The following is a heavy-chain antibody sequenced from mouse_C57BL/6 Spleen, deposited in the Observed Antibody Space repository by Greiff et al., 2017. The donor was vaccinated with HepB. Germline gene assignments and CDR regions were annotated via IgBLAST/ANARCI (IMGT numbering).Heavy chain of an antibody. CDR2: ISYDGSN. V-gene: IGHV3-6*01. CDR3: ARGIYYDYGGGVYFDY. Sequence: EVKLMESGPGLVKPSQSLSLTCSVTGYSITSGYYWNWIRQFPGNKLEWMGYISYDGSNNYNPSLKNRISITRDTSKNQFFLKLNSVTTEDTATYYCARGIYYDYGGGVYFDYWGQGTTLTVSS. D-gene: IGHD2-4*01. J-gene: IGHJ2*01. CDR1: GYSITSGYY.